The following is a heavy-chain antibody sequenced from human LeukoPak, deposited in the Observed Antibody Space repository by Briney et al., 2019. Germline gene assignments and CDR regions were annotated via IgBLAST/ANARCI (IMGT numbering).Heavy chain of an antibody. Sequence: GGSLRLSCVASGFTLSNFQMYWVRQAPGKGLEWVSIISLDGSTEFYADSVKGRFTISRDTASNTMHLEMNNLRIEDTAVYYCMRDYMGWFDPWGQGSLVTVSS. J-gene: IGHJ5*02. CDR2: ISLDGSTE. CDR1: GFTLSNFQ. D-gene: IGHD3-10*01. CDR3: MRDYMGWFDP. V-gene: IGHV3-30-3*01.